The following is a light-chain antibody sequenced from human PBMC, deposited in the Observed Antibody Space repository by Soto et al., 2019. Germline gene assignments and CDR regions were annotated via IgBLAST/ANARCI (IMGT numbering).Light chain of an antibody. CDR3: PQGPDWPPGT. CDR1: QSVSTF. CDR2: DAS. J-gene: IGKJ1*01. V-gene: IGKV3-11*01. Sequence: EIVLTEPPAPLSLSQGGRATLSCWASQSVSTFLAWHQHKPGQAPRLLIYDASNRATGIPDRFRGSGSGTDFTRAISSLEPEDFALYYGPQGPDWPPGTFGQGIKVDIK.